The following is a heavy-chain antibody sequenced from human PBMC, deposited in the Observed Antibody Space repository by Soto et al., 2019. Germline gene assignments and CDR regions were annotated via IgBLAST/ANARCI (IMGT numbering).Heavy chain of an antibody. CDR3: ATGYRDPYYFDY. J-gene: IGHJ4*02. CDR1: GYTLTELS. D-gene: IGHD4-17*01. Sequence: SENVSCKVSGYTLTELSMHGVRQAPGKGLEWMGGFDPEDGETIYAQKFQGRVTMTEDTSTDTAYMELSSLRSEDTAVYYCATGYRDPYYFDYWGQGTLVTVPS. V-gene: IGHV1-24*01. CDR2: FDPEDGET.